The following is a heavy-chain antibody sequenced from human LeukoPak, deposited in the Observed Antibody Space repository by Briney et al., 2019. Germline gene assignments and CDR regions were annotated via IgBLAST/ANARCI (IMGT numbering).Heavy chain of an antibody. Sequence: GGSLRLSCAASGFTFSSYWMSWVRQAPGKGLEWVANIKQDGSEKYYVDSVKGRFTISRDNAKNSLYLQMNSLRAEDTAVYYCASTLGSYGWLDAFDIWGQGTMVTVSS. CDR1: GFTFSSYW. J-gene: IGHJ3*02. CDR3: ASTLGSYGWLDAFDI. V-gene: IGHV3-7*01. CDR2: IKQDGSEK. D-gene: IGHD1-26*01.